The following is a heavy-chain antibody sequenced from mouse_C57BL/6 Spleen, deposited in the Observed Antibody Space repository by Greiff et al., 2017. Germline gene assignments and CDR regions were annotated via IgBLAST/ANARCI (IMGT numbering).Heavy chain of an antibody. V-gene: IGHV14-3*01. CDR1: GFNIKNTY. D-gene: IGHD2-1*01. CDR2: IGRANGTT. Sequence: EVQLQQSVAELVRPGASVKLSCTASGFNIKNTYMHWVKQRPEQGLEWIGRIGRANGTTKYAPKFQGTATITADTSSNTAYLQLSSLTSEDTAIYYCASYGLYGNSYAMDYWGQGTSVTVSS. J-gene: IGHJ4*01. CDR3: ASYGLYGNSYAMDY.